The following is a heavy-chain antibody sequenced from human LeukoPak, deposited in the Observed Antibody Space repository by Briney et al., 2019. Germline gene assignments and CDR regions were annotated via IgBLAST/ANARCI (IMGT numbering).Heavy chain of an antibody. V-gene: IGHV4-34*01. CDR3: ARGLKRKIKGRGSSWQNDAFDI. CDR1: GGSFSGYY. D-gene: IGHD6-13*01. J-gene: IGHJ3*02. CDR2: INHSGST. Sequence: SETLSLTCAVYGGSFSGYYWSWIRQPPGKGLEWIGEINHSGSTNYNPSLKSRVTISVDTSKNQFSLKLSSVTAADTAVYYCARGLKRKIKGRGSSWQNDAFDIWGQGTMVTVSS.